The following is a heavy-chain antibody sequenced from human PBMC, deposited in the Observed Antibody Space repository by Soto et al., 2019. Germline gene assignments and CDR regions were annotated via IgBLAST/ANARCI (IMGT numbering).Heavy chain of an antibody. J-gene: IGHJ4*02. V-gene: IGHV4-59*08. Sequence: QVQLQESGPGLVKPSETLSLTCTVSGGSISSYYWSWIRQPPGKGLEWIGYIYYSGSTNYNPSLKSRVTISVDTSKNQFSLKLSSVTAADTAVYYSARRYGDYFDYWGQGTLVTVAS. CDR3: ARRYGDYFDY. CDR1: GGSISSYY. CDR2: IYYSGST. D-gene: IGHD4-17*01.